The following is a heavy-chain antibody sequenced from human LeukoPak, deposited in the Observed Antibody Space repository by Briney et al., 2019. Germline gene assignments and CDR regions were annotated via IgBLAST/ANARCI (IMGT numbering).Heavy chain of an antibody. J-gene: IGHJ4*02. CDR3: ARDLLGNSGSYLRHPNGPPFDY. Sequence: GGSLRLSCAASGFTFSSYWMHWVRQAPGKGLVWVSRINSDGSSTSDADSVKGRFTISRDNAKNTLYLQMNSLRAEDTAVYYCARDLLGNSGSYLRHPNGPPFDYWGQGTLVTVSS. CDR2: INSDGSST. D-gene: IGHD1-26*01. V-gene: IGHV3-74*01. CDR1: GFTFSSYW.